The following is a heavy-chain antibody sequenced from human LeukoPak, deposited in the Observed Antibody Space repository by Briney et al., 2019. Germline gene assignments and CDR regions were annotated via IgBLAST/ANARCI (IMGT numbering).Heavy chain of an antibody. V-gene: IGHV2-5*02. Sequence: SGPTLVNPTQTLTLTCTFSGFSLSTSGVGVGWIRQPPGKALEWLALIYWDDDKRYSPSLKSRLTITKDTSKNQVVLTMTNMDPVDTATYYCAHRSMAAVDHSNSIVLFDYWGQGTLVTVSS. CDR1: GFSLSTSGVG. CDR2: IYWDDDK. D-gene: IGHD6-13*01. J-gene: IGHJ4*02. CDR3: AHRSMAAVDHSNSIVLFDY.